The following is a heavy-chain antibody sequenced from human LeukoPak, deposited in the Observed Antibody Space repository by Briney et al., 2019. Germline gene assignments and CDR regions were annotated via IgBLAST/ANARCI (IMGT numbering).Heavy chain of an antibody. D-gene: IGHD6-19*01. Sequence: SGTLSLTCAVSGGSISSSNWWSWVRQPPGKGLEWIGEIYHSGSTNYNPSLKSRVTISADMSKNQFSLKLSSVTAADTAIYYCARERGEEYSSGWYKRNFFDNWGQGTRVTVSS. V-gene: IGHV4-4*02. J-gene: IGHJ4*02. CDR2: IYHSGST. CDR3: ARERGEEYSSGWYKRNFFDN. CDR1: GGSISSSNW.